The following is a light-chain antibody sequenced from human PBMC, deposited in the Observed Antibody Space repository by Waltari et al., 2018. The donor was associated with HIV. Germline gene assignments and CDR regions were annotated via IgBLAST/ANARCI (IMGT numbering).Light chain of an antibody. CDR3: SSYITTGTIL. CDR2: DVN. J-gene: IGLJ3*02. Sequence: QSALTQPASVSGSLGQSITISCIGSSSDIGTYNHVYWYQQYPDKAPLLLIRDVNTRHSGIPFRFSASKSGKTATLTISGLQAEDEADYYCSSYITTGTILFGGGTKVTVL. V-gene: IGLV2-14*03. CDR1: SSDIGTYNH.